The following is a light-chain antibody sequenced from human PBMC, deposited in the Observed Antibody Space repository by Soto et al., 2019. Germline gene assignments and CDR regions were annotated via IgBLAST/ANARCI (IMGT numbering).Light chain of an antibody. V-gene: IGKV3-20*01. CDR2: GGS. J-gene: IGKJ1*01. Sequence: ELVLTQSPGTLYLSPGERATLSCRASQSVSNNSLPWYQQKHGQAPRLLIYGGSSRATGIPDRFSGSGSGTDLGLTISRLELEDLVVYYCRQYGSSWTFGQGTKVEIK. CDR1: QSVSNNS. CDR3: RQYGSSWT.